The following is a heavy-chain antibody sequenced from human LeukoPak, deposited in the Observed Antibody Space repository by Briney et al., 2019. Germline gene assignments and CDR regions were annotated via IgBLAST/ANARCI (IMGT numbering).Heavy chain of an antibody. J-gene: IGHJ4*02. D-gene: IGHD1-26*01. CDR3: ARETSGGYFDY. CDR2: INSDGFST. V-gene: IGHV3-74*01. Sequence: PGGSLRLSCAASGFTFSSFWIHWVRQVPGKGLGWASRINSDGFSTSYADSVKGRFTISGDNAKNTLYLQMNSLRAEDTAVYYCARETSGGYFDYWGQGTLVTVSS. CDR1: GFTFSSFW.